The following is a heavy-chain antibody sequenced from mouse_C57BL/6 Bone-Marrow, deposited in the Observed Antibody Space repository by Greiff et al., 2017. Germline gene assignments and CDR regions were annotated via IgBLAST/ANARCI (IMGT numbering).Heavy chain of an antibody. J-gene: IGHJ4*01. Sequence: QVQLQQSGPELVKPGASVKISCKASGYSFTSYYIHWVKQRPGQGLEWIGWIYPGSGNTKYNEKFKGKTTLTADTSTSTACMQISSLTSEDSAVYYCARCWPYYAMDYWGQGTSVTVSS. CDR1: GYSFTSYY. CDR2: IYPGSGNT. CDR3: ARCWPYYAMDY. V-gene: IGHV1-66*01.